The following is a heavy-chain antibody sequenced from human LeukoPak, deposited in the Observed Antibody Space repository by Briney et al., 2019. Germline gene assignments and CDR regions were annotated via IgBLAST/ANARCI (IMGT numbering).Heavy chain of an antibody. CDR1: GFTFSSYI. CDR3: ARDRSGPRGAEYAFDV. J-gene: IGHJ3*01. CDR2: ISSSSSYI. Sequence: GGSLRLSCAASGFTFSSYIMNWVRQAPGKGLEWVSSISSSSSYIYYADSVKGRFTISRDNAKNSMYLQMNSLRAEDTAVYYCARDRSGPRGAEYAFDVWGQGTMVTVSS. D-gene: IGHD1-14*01. V-gene: IGHV3-21*01.